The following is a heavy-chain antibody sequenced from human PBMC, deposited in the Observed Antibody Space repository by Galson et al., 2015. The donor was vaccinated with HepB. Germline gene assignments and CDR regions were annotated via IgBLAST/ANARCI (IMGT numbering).Heavy chain of an antibody. CDR1: GYTFTGYY. D-gene: IGHD3-9*01. CDR2: INPNSGGT. J-gene: IGHJ4*02. Sequence: SVKVSCKASGYTFTGYYMHWVRQAPGQGLEWMGWINPNSGGTNYAQKFQGRVSMTRDTSISTAYMELSRLRSDDTAVYYCARDLDMLISGPDFDYWGQGTLVTVSS. CDR3: ARDLDMLISGPDFDY. V-gene: IGHV1-2*02.